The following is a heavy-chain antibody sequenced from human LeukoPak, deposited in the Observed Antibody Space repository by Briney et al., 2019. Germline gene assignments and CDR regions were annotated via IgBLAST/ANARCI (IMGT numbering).Heavy chain of an antibody. CDR3: AKNVREADWYYYYMDV. CDR2: ISGRGVTT. CDR1: GFPFTNYA. V-gene: IGHV3-23*01. J-gene: IGHJ6*03. Sequence: GGSLRLSCAASGFPFTNYAMTWVRQAPGKGLEWVSAISGRGVTTYYADSVKGRFTISRDNSKNTLYLHMKSLRAEDTAFYYCAKNVREADWYYYYMDVWGKGTTVTISS. D-gene: IGHD3-9*01.